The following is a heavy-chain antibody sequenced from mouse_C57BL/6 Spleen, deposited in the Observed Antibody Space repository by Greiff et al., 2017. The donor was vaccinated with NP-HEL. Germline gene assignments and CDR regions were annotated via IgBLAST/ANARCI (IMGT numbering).Heavy chain of an antibody. D-gene: IGHD1-1*01. Sequence: VQLQQSGPELVQPGASVTISCKASGYSFTDYNMNWVKQSTGKSLEWIGVINPNYGTTSYNQKFKGKATLTVDQSSSTAYMQLNSLTSEDSAVYYCARCYYGSRDYAMDYWGQGTSVTVSS. V-gene: IGHV1-39*01. J-gene: IGHJ4*01. CDR1: GYSFTDYN. CDR3: ARCYYGSRDYAMDY. CDR2: INPNYGTT.